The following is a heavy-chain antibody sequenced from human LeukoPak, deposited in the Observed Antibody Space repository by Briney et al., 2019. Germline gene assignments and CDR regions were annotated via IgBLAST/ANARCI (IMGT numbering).Heavy chain of an antibody. CDR1: GFTFGDYG. CDR3: IRDQYCTGGTCYFDY. Sequence: GRSLRLSCTASGFTFGDYGVNWVRQAPGKGLEWVGFIRSKAYGGTTEYAASVKGRFTISRDDSKSIAYLQMNSLKTEDTAVYFCIRDQYCTGGTCYFDYWGQGTLVTVSS. J-gene: IGHJ4*02. V-gene: IGHV3-49*04. CDR2: IRSKAYGGTT. D-gene: IGHD2-8*02.